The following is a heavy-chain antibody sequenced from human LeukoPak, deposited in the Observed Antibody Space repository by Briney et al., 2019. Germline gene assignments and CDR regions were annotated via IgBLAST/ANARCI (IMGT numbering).Heavy chain of an antibody. Sequence: PGGSLRLSCAAFGFTFSSYAMSWVRQAPGKGLEWVSAISGSGGSPHYADSVKGRFTISRDNAKNMVFLEMNSLRAEDTAVYYCAKERSGWYYDYWGQGTLVTVSS. J-gene: IGHJ4*02. V-gene: IGHV3-23*01. CDR1: GFTFSSYA. D-gene: IGHD6-19*01. CDR3: AKERSGWYYDY. CDR2: ISGSGGSP.